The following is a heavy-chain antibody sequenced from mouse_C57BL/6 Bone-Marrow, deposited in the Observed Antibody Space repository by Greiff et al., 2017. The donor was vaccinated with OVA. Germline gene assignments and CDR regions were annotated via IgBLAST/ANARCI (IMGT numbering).Heavy chain of an antibody. Sequence: VQLQQSGAELVRPGASVKLSCKASGYTFTSSGISWVKQRTGQGLEWIGEIYPRSGNTYYNEKFKGKATLTADKSSSTAYMELRSLTSEDSAVYFCARWGYSNYACAMDYWGQGNAVTVSS. J-gene: IGHJ4*01. CDR2: IYPRSGNT. CDR1: GYTFTSSG. CDR3: ARWGYSNYACAMDY. V-gene: IGHV1-81*01. D-gene: IGHD2-5*01.